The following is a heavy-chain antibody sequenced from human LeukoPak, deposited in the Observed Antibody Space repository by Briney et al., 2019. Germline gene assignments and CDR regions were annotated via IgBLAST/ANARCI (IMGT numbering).Heavy chain of an antibody. V-gene: IGHV3-30*03. CDR1: GCTFNIHG. CDR3: ARDHSGWDYFDY. CDR2: ISHDGNHQ. Sequence: GRSLRLSCVASGCTFNIHGMHWVRQAPNKGLEWVAVISHDGNHQYYGGSVKGRFTVARDNSKNTLYLQMNSLTVEDTAVYFCARDHSGWDYFDYWGQGTVVSVSS. J-gene: IGHJ4*02. D-gene: IGHD1-26*01.